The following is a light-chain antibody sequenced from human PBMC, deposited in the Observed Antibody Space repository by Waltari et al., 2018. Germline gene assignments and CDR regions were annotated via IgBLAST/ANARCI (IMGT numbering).Light chain of an antibody. J-gene: IGLJ1*01. Sequence: QSVLTQPPSVSAAPGQKVTISCSGSTSNIGINYVSWYQQFPGTAPKLPIYYSEQRPSGIRDRFSGSKSGTSATLDITGLQTGDEADYYCGSWDTSLSGHVFGTGTKVTVL. V-gene: IGLV1-51*01. CDR2: YSE. CDR3: GSWDTSLSGHV. CDR1: TSNIGINY.